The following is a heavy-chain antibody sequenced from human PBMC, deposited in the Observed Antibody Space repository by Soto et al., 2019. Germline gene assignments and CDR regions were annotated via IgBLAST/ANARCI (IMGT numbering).Heavy chain of an antibody. D-gene: IGHD1-26*01. CDR1: GGSVSSGSYY. V-gene: IGHV4-61*01. CDR3: ARGDPYNRFDP. J-gene: IGHJ5*02. CDR2: IYYSGGT. Sequence: QVQLQESGPGLVKPSETLSLTCTVSGGSVSSGSYYWSWIRQPPGKGLEWIGYIYYSGGTNYNPSLKSRVTISVDTSKNQFSLKLSSVTAADTAVYYCARGDPYNRFDPWGQGTLVTVSS.